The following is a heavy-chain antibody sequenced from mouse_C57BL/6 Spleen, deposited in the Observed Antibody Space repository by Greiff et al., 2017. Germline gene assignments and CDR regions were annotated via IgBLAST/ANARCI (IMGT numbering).Heavy chain of an antibody. Sequence: DVKLVESGGGLVKPGGSLKLSCAASGFTFSSYAMSWVRQTPEKRLEWVATISDGGSYTYYPDNVKGRFTISRDNAKNNLYLQMSHLKSEDTAMYYCARDSTTVVSYWYFDVWGTGTTVTVSS. D-gene: IGHD1-1*01. J-gene: IGHJ1*03. CDR2: ISDGGSYT. CDR1: GFTFSSYA. CDR3: ARDSTTVVSYWYFDV. V-gene: IGHV5-4*01.